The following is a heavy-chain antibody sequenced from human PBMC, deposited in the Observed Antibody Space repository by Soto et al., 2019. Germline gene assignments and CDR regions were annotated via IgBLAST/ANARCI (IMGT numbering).Heavy chain of an antibody. J-gene: IGHJ4*02. Sequence: QVQLQESGPGLVKPSETLSLTCTVSGDSITDYYWSWIRESPGKGLEWIAYIHHTGTANYNPSLKSRVSISVDTAKSQFSLMLSSVTAADTAVYFCARYSVATIRFFDYWGQGTLVTVSS. V-gene: IGHV4-59*01. CDR3: ARYSVATIRFFDY. CDR1: GDSITDYY. CDR2: IHHTGTA. D-gene: IGHD5-12*01.